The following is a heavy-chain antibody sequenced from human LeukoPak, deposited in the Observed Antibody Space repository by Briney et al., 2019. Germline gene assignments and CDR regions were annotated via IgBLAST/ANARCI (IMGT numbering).Heavy chain of an antibody. V-gene: IGHV3-48*03. CDR1: GFTFSSYE. J-gene: IGHJ4*01. CDR2: ISSSGSTI. D-gene: IGHD2-15*01. CDR3: ARELCSGGACSDY. Sequence: GGSLRLSCAASGFTFSSYEMNWVRQAPGKGLEWVSYISSSGSTIYYADSVKGRFTISRDNAKNSLYLQMNSLRAEDTAVYYCARELCSGGACSDYWGQGTLVTVSS.